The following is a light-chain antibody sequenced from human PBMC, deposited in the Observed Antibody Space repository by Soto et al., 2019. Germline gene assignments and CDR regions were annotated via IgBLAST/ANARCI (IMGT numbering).Light chain of an antibody. CDR3: LQHHSFPRT. Sequence: IQVTQSPSSLSASVGDRVTITCRATQGYRSDLGWYQQKPGKAPKRLIYGSSSLQSGVPSRFSGSGSGTEFILTISSLQPEDSATYYCLQHHSFPRTFGQGTKVHIK. V-gene: IGKV1-17*01. J-gene: IGKJ1*01. CDR2: GSS. CDR1: QGYRSD.